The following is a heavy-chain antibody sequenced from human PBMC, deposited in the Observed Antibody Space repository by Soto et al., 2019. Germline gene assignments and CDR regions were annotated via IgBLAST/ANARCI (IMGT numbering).Heavy chain of an antibody. V-gene: IGHV3-66*01. CDR3: ARIHDRVPKYYFDY. CDR2: IYSGGST. CDR1: GFTVSSNY. D-gene: IGHD3-10*01. J-gene: IGHJ4*02. Sequence: PGGSLRLSCAASGFTVSSNYMSWVRQAPGKGLEWVSVIYSGGSTYYADSVKGRFTISRDNSKNTLYLQMNSLRAEDTAVYYCARIHDRVPKYYFDYWGQGTLVTVSS.